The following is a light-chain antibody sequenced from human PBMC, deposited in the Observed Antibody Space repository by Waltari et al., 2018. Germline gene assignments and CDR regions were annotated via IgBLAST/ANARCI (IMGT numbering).Light chain of an antibody. CDR1: GNDVGGYNY. CDR2: DVT. Sequence: QSALTQPASVSGSPGQSITISCSGTGNDVGGYNYVSWYPQHPGKVPQLVIYDVTKRPSGVSNRFSGSKSDNAASLTISGLQPEDEADYYCSSYASSATVIFGGGTKLTVL. V-gene: IGLV2-14*03. CDR3: SSYASSATVI. J-gene: IGLJ2*01.